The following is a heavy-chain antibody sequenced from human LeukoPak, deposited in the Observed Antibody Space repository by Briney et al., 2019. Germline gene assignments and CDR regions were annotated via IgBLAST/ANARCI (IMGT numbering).Heavy chain of an antibody. CDR3: TKAVGGGRDAYDI. Sequence: PGGSLRLSCVASGFSFSRHAMNWVRQAPGKGLEWVSSIFDSGAPTQYADFVKGRFTISRDNSKNTVYVQMESLRVEDTAIYYCTKAVGGGRDAYDIWGQGTMVTVSS. CDR1: GFSFSRHA. J-gene: IGHJ3*02. CDR2: IFDSGAPT. V-gene: IGHV3-23*01. D-gene: IGHD3-16*01.